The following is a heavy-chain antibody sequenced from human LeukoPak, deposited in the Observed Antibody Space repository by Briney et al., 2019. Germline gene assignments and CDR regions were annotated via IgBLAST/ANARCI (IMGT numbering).Heavy chain of an antibody. D-gene: IGHD3-16*01. Sequence: AGGSLRLSRAASGFTFSSYWMNWARQAPGKGLEWVASINHNGNVNYYVDSAKGRFTISRDNAKNSLYLQMSNLRVEDTAVYFCARGGGLDVWGQGATVTVSS. CDR3: ARGGGLDV. J-gene: IGHJ6*02. CDR2: INHNGNVN. CDR1: GFTFSSYW. V-gene: IGHV3-7*03.